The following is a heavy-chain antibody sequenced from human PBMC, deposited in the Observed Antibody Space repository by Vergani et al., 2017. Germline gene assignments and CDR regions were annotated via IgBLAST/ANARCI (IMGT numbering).Heavy chain of an antibody. Sequence: QVQLQESGPGLVKPSETLSLTCTVSGGSISSYYWSWIRQPPGKGLEWIGYIYYSGYTNYNPSLKSRVTISVDTSKNQVSLKLSSVTAADTAVYYCARXSGYYDSSGYYYDAFDIWGQGTMVTVSS. CDR2: IYYSGYT. CDR3: ARXSGYYDSSGYYYDAFDI. V-gene: IGHV4-59*01. D-gene: IGHD3-22*01. CDR1: GGSISSYY. J-gene: IGHJ3*02.